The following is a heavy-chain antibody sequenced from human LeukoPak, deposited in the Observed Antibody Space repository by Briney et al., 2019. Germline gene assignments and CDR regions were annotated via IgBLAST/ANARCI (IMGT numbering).Heavy chain of an antibody. CDR2: IRNKAYGRTR. Sequence: PGGSLRLSCTASGFTFDDSVMSWFRQAPGKGLEWVGFIRNKAYGRTREYAASVKGRFTISRDNAKSPLYLQMNSLRAEDTALYYCARDLYSSGWYFVSPGGYWGQGTLVTVSS. D-gene: IGHD6-13*01. CDR1: GFTFDDSV. CDR3: ARDLYSSGWYFVSPGGY. V-gene: IGHV3-49*03. J-gene: IGHJ4*02.